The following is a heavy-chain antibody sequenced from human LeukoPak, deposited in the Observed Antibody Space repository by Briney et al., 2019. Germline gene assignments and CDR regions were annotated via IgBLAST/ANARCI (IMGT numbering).Heavy chain of an antibody. CDR2: ISYDGSNK. D-gene: IGHD3-22*01. CDR1: GFTFSSYG. V-gene: IGHV3-30*18. Sequence: GGSLRLSCAASGFTFSSYGMHWVRQAPGKGLEWVAVISYDGSNKYYADSVKGRFTISRDNSKNTLYLQMNSLRAEDTAVYYCAKFLTMIVVVKTSYYYYGMDVWGQGTTVTVSS. J-gene: IGHJ6*02. CDR3: AKFLTMIVVVKTSYYYYGMDV.